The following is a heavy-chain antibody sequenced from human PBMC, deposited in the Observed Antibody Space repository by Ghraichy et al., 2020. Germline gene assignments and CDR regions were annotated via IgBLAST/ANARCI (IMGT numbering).Heavy chain of an antibody. D-gene: IGHD3-22*01. CDR2: ISSSSNTK. CDR1: GFTFSSYS. Sequence: GGSLRLSCAASGFTFSSYSMNWVRQAPGMGLEWVSYISSSSNTKYYADSVKGLSTISRDNAKNSLDLQINSLRDEDTAVYYCARGRNPSSDYSRGDAFDIWGQGTMVTVSS. CDR3: ARGRNPSSDYSRGDAFDI. V-gene: IGHV3-48*02. J-gene: IGHJ3*02.